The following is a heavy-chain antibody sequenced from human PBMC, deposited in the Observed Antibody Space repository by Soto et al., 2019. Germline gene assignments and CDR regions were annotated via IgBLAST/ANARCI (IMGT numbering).Heavy chain of an antibody. CDR2: TSAYNGNT. J-gene: IGHJ3*02. CDR3: AMIVVPGAFDI. Sequence: GASVKVSCKASGYTFTSYGISWVRQAPGQGLEWMGWTSAYNGNTNYAQELQGRVTMTTDTSTSTAYMELRSLRSDDTAVYYCAMIVVPGAFDIWGQGTMVTVSS. CDR1: GYTFTSYG. D-gene: IGHD3-22*01. V-gene: IGHV1-18*04.